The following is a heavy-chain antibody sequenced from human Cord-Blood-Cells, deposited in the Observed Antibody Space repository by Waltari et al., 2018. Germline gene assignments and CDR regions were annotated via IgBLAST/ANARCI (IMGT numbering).Heavy chain of an antibody. J-gene: IGHJ5*02. CDR2: IYYSGST. Sequence: PPGKGLEWIGSIYYSGSTYYNPSLKSRVTISVDTSKNQFSLKLSSVTAADTAVYYCARRAGIAARNWFDPWGQGTLVTVSS. V-gene: IGHV4-39*01. D-gene: IGHD6-6*01. CDR3: ARRAGIAARNWFDP.